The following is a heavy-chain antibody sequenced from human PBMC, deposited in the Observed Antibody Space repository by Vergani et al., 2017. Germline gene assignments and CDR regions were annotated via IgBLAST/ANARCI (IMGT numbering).Heavy chain of an antibody. CDR2: INPNSGGT. CDR3: ASYMRGPWVPEYGMDV. CDR1: GYTFTGSY. Sequence: QVQLVQSGAEVKKPGASVKVSCKASGYTFTGSYMHWVRQAPGQGLEWMGWINPNSGGTNYAQKFQGRVTMTRDTSISTGYMELSRLRSDDTSVYYCASYMRGPWVPEYGMDVWGQGTTVTVSS. V-gene: IGHV1-2*02. J-gene: IGHJ6*02. D-gene: IGHD3-10*02.